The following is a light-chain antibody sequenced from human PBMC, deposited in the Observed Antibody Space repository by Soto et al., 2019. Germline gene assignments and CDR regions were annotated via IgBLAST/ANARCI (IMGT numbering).Light chain of an antibody. Sequence: DIVMTQSPDSLAVSLGEXATXNXXXSQSVLYSSNNRNYLAWYQQKPGQPPKLLIYWASTRESGVPDRFSGSGSGTDFTLTISSLQAEDVAVYYCQQYYSSPGITFGQGTRLEIK. CDR2: WAS. CDR1: QSVLYSSNNRNY. V-gene: IGKV4-1*01. CDR3: QQYYSSPGIT. J-gene: IGKJ5*01.